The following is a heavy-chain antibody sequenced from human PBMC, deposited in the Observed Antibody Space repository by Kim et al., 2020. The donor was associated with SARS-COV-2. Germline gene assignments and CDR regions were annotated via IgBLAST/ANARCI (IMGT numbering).Heavy chain of an antibody. CDR3: ARVLGVGVANG. V-gene: IGHV4-39*01. CDR1: GGSISSSSYY. J-gene: IGHJ4*02. Sequence: SETLSLTCTVSGGSISSSSYYWGWIRQPPGKGLECIGSIFYSGTTYYNPSLKSRVTISVDTSKNQFSLKLSSVTAADTAVYYCARVLGVGVANGWGQGTLVTVSS. CDR2: IFYSGTT. D-gene: IGHD2-15*01.